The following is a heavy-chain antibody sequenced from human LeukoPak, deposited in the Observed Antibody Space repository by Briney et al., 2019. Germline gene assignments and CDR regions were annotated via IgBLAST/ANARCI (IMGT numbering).Heavy chain of an antibody. J-gene: IGHJ1*01. Sequence: SETLSLTCTVSGGSISSSYYWGWIRQPPGKGLEWIASIYYSVSTYYNPSLESRVTISVDTSKNQFSLKLSSVTAADTAVYYCARHTVTYEYFQHWGQGTLVTVSS. D-gene: IGHD4-17*01. CDR2: IYYSVST. V-gene: IGHV4-39*01. CDR3: ARHTVTYEYFQH. CDR1: GGSISSSYY.